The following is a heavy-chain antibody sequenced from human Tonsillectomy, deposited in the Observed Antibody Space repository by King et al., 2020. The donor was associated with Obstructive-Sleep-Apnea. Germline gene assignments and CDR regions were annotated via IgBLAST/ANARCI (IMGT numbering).Heavy chain of an antibody. CDR1: GFTFSSYS. Sequence: VQLVESGGGLVQPGGSLRLSCAASGFTFSSYSMNWVRQAPGKGLEWVSYISSSSSTIYYADSVKGRFTISRDNAKNSLYLQMNSLRAEDTAVYYCAIQYSSSLYYFDYWGQGTLVTVSS. V-gene: IGHV3-48*04. CDR3: AIQYSSSLYYFDY. J-gene: IGHJ4*02. D-gene: IGHD6-6*01. CDR2: ISSSSSTI.